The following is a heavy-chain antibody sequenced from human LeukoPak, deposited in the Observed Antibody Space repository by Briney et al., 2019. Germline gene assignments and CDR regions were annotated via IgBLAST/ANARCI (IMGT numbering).Heavy chain of an antibody. D-gene: IGHD3-16*02. V-gene: IGHV4-59*01. CDR3: VRDYRGFTPGWFDD. CDR2: VYDSGST. Sequence: PSETLSLTCTVSGGSISSYYWSWLRQPPGKGLEWIGCVYDSGSTIYNPSLRRRVTMSLDTSRSQFSLKLSSVTAADTAVYFCVRDYRGFTPGWFDDWGQGTLVTVS. J-gene: IGHJ4*02. CDR1: GGSISSYY.